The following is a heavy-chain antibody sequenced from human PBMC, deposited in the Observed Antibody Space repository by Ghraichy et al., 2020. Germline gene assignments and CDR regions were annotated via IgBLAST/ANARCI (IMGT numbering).Heavy chain of an antibody. CDR2: INNDGSEK. Sequence: GGSLRLSCTASEFTFKIYWMSWVRQAPGKGLEWVANINNDGSEKNYVDSVKGRFSISRDNAKNSLDLQMNSLRAEDSAVYYCARGGYYFDYWGQGTLVTVSS. CDR3: ARGGYYFDY. J-gene: IGHJ4*02. CDR1: EFTFKIYW. D-gene: IGHD1-14*01. V-gene: IGHV3-7*03.